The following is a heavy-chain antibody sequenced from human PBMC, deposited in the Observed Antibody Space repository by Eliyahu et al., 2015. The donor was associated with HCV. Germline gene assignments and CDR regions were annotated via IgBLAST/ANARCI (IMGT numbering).Heavy chain of an antibody. J-gene: IGHJ2*01. V-gene: IGHV3-23*01. CDR2: ISGSGGST. CDR3: AKVRGITGTMPGYFDL. D-gene: IGHD1-7*01. Sequence: EVQLLESGGGLVQPGGSLXLSXAASXFPFRXLAMSWVRQAPGKGLEWVXAISGSGGSTYYADSVKGRFTISRDNSKNTLYLQMNSLRAEDTAVYYCAKVRGITGTMPGYFDLWGRGTLVTVSS. CDR1: XFPFRXLA.